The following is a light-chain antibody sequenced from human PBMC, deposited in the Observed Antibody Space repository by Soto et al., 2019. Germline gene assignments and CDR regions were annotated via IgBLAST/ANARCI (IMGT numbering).Light chain of an antibody. CDR1: NSDVGGHTL. Sequence: QSALTQPASVSGSPGQSITISCIGTNSDVGGHTLVSWYQQHPGKAPRPLIYGGRERPSGVSDRFSGSKSGNTASLTISGLQAEDEADYYCCSYAGGRTYVFGTGTTVTVL. CDR3: CSYAGGRTYV. V-gene: IGLV2-23*01. J-gene: IGLJ1*01. CDR2: GGR.